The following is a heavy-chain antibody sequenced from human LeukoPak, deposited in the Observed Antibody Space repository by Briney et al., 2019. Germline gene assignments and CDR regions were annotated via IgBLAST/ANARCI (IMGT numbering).Heavy chain of an antibody. CDR1: GYTFTSYG. J-gene: IGHJ6*02. CDR3: ARGRLSYYDSSGDYYYYGMDV. Sequence: GASVKVSCKASGYTFTSYGISWVRQAPGQGLEWMGWISAYNGNTNYAQKLQGRVTMTTDTSTSTAYMELRSLRSDDTAVYYCARGRLSYYDSSGDYYYYGMDVWGQGTTVTVSS. D-gene: IGHD3-22*01. V-gene: IGHV1-18*01. CDR2: ISAYNGNT.